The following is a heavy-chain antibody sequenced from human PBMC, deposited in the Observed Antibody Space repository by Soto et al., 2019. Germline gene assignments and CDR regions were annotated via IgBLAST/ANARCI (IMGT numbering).Heavy chain of an antibody. CDR3: ARDRYYDSRGNWFDP. CDR1: GFTFSSYG. Sequence: PGGSLRLSCAASGFTFSSYGMHWVRQAPGKGLEWVAVIWYDGSNKYYADSVKGRFTISRDNSKNTLYLQMNSLRAEDTAVYYCARDRYYDSRGNWFDPWGQGTLVTVSS. D-gene: IGHD3-22*01. CDR2: IWYDGSNK. J-gene: IGHJ5*02. V-gene: IGHV3-33*01.